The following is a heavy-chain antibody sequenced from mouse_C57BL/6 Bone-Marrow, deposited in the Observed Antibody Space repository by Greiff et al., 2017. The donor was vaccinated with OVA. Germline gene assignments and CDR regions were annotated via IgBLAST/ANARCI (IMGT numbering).Heavy chain of an antibody. CDR1: GYTFTSYW. CDR3: AREGSRTPFAY. J-gene: IGHJ3*01. CDR2: IDPSDSYT. D-gene: IGHD1-1*01. Sequence: QVQLQQPGAELVKPGASVKLSCKASGYTFTSYWMQWVKQRPGQGLEWIGEIDPSDSYTNYNQKFKGKATLTVDTSSSTAYMQLSSLTSEDSAVYYWAREGSRTPFAYWGQGTLVTVSA. V-gene: IGHV1-50*01.